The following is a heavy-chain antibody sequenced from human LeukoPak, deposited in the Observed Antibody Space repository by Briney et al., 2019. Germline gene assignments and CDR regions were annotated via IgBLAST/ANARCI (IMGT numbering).Heavy chain of an antibody. Sequence: SETLSLTCVVYGESFSGYSWSWIRQPPGKGLEWIGEINQRRNTNYNPSLKSRVTISIDTPKNQFSLKLSSVTAADTAVYYCARHGWHAWYFDLWGRGTLVTVSS. D-gene: IGHD6-19*01. V-gene: IGHV4-34*01. CDR1: GESFSGYS. J-gene: IGHJ2*01. CDR3: ARHGWHAWYFDL. CDR2: INQRRNT.